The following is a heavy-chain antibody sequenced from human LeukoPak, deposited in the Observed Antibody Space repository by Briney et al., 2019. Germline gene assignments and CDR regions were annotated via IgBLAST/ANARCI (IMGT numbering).Heavy chain of an antibody. V-gene: IGHV4-4*07. D-gene: IGHD3-22*01. CDR3: AGQSSGSYVYFDF. CDR1: GGSISSHY. Sequence: NPSETLSLTCTISGGSISSHYYSWIRQPAGKGLEWIGRMSISGNTNYNPSLKSRVTISVDKSKNQFSLKLSSVTAADTAMYYCAGQSSGSYVYFDFWGQGTLVTVSS. J-gene: IGHJ4*02. CDR2: MSISGNT.